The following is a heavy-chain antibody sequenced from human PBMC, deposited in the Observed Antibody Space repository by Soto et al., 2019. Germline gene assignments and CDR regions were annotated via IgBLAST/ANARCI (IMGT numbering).Heavy chain of an antibody. J-gene: IGHJ5*02. CDR3: AHILGEDWFDP. CDR2: IYWDDDK. V-gene: IGHV2-5*02. CDR1: GFSLTTSGVG. Sequence: QITLKESGPTLVKSTQTLTLTCTFSGFSLTTSGVGVGWIRQPPGKALEWLALIYWDDDKRYSPSLKSRLTITKDTSKNQVVLMMTNMDPVDTAAYYCAHILGEDWFDPWGQGTLVTVSS. D-gene: IGHD3-16*01.